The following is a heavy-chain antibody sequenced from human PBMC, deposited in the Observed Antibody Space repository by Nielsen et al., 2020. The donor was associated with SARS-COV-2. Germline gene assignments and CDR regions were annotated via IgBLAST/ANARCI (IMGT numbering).Heavy chain of an antibody. Sequence: GESLKIACAASGFTFISDIMNWVRQAPGKGLEWVSYISSSSSTIYYADSVKGRFTISRDNVKNSLYLQMNSLRDEDTAVYYCARDYDSSGYYYEDAFDIWGQGTMVTVSS. CDR2: ISSSSSTI. CDR1: GFTFISDI. D-gene: IGHD3-22*01. J-gene: IGHJ3*02. V-gene: IGHV3-48*02. CDR3: ARDYDSSGYYYEDAFDI.